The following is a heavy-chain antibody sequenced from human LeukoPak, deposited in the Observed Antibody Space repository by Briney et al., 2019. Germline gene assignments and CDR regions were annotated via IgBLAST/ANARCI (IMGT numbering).Heavy chain of an antibody. CDR1: GFTFDDYT. CDR3: AKDHYYGTGSYSRWVYFDY. J-gene: IGHJ4*02. Sequence: GGSLRLSCAASGFTFDDYTMHWVRQAPGKGLEWVSLISWDGGSTYYADSVKGRFTISRDNSKNSLYLQMNSLRTEDTALYFCAKDHYYGTGSYSRWVYFDYWGQGTLVTVSS. CDR2: ISWDGGST. V-gene: IGHV3-43*01. D-gene: IGHD3-10*01.